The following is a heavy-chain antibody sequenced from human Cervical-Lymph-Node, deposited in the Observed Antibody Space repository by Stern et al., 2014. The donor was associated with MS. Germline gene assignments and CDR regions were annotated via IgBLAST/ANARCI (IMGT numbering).Heavy chain of an antibody. CDR1: GFTFSDYY. V-gene: IGHV3-11*01. CDR3: AREVSVVTNFDY. J-gene: IGHJ4*02. CDR2: ISSSGSTI. Sequence: QMQLVQSGGGLVKTGGSLRLSCAASGFTFSDYYMSWIRQAPGKGLEWVSYISSSGSTIYYADSVKGRFTISRDNAKNSLYLQMNSLRAEDTAVYYCAREVSVVTNFDYWGQGTLVTVSS. D-gene: IGHD4-23*01.